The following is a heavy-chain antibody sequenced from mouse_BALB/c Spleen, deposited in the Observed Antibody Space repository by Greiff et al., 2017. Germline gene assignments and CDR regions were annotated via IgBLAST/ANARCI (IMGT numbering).Heavy chain of an antibody. CDR3: ARSQYGNYAMDY. V-gene: IGHV1-18*01. D-gene: IGHD2-10*02. J-gene: IGHJ4*01. Sequence: EVKLQESGPELVKPGASVKIPCKASGYTFTDYNMDWVKQSHGKSLEWIGDINPNNGGTIYNQKFKGKATLTVDKSSSTAYMVLRSLTSEDTAVYYCARSQYGNYAMDYWGQGTSVTVSS. CDR1: GYTFTDYN. CDR2: INPNNGGT.